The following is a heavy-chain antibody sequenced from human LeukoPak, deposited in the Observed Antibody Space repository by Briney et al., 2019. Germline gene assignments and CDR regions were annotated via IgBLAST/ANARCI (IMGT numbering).Heavy chain of an antibody. V-gene: IGHV3-7*02. Sequence: GGSLRLSCAASGFTFSGFWMYWVRQAPGKGLQWVANIKPDGSDKYYVDSVKGRFTISRDNAKKTLYLQMNSLTVEDTALYYCAANTFDVWGQGTMVTVSS. CDR2: IKPDGSDK. CDR3: AANTFDV. CDR1: GFTFSGFW. J-gene: IGHJ3*01. D-gene: IGHD4/OR15-4a*01.